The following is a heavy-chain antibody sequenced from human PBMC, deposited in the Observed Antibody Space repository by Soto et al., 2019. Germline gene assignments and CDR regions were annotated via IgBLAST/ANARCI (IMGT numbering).Heavy chain of an antibody. D-gene: IGHD6-6*01. V-gene: IGHV4-34*01. CDR1: GGSFSGYY. Sequence: SETLSLTCAVYGGSFSGYYWSWIRQPPGKGLEWIGEINHSGSTNYNPSLKSRVTISVDTSKNQFSLKLSSVTAADTAVYYCARGLRSSSSGRDFDYWGQGTLVTVSS. CDR2: INHSGST. J-gene: IGHJ4*02. CDR3: ARGLRSSSSGRDFDY.